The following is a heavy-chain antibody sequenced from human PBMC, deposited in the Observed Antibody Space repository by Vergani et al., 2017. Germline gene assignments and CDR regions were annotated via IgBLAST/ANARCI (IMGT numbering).Heavy chain of an antibody. V-gene: IGHV3-9*01. CDR2: ISWNSGSI. D-gene: IGHD1-1*01. CDR1: GFTFSSYS. Sequence: EVQLVESGGGLVQPGGSLRLSCAASGFTFSSYSMNWVRQAPGKGLEWVSGISWNSGSIGYADSVKGRFTISRDNAKNSLYLQMNSLRAEDTALYYCAKEERSYGMDVWGQGTTVTVSS. J-gene: IGHJ6*02. CDR3: AKEERSYGMDV.